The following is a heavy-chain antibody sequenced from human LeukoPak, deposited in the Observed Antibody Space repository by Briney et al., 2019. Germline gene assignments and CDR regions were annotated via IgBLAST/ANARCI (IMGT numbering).Heavy chain of an antibody. CDR3: ARIEGCGGDCYPRGDNWFDP. D-gene: IGHD2-21*02. J-gene: IGHJ5*02. CDR1: GYRFTSYW. V-gene: IGHV5-51*01. Sequence: GESLKISFKGSGYRFTSYWIGWVRQMPGKGLEWMGIIYPGDSDTRYSPSFQGQVTISADKSISTAYLQWSSLKASDTAMYYCARIEGCGGDCYPRGDNWFDPWGQGTLVTVSS. CDR2: IYPGDSDT.